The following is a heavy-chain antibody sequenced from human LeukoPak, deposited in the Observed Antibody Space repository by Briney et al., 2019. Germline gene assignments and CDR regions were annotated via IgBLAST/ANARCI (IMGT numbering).Heavy chain of an antibody. D-gene: IGHD3-22*01. CDR1: GGSISSSYW. Sequence: PSGTLSLTCAVSGGSISSSYWWSWVRQPPGKGLEWIGEIYHSGSTNYNPSLKSRVTISVDTSKNQFSLKLSSVTAADTAVYYCARQGLRFYDSSGYYYDYWSQGTLVTVSS. V-gene: IGHV4-4*02. CDR2: IYHSGST. J-gene: IGHJ4*02. CDR3: ARQGLRFYDSSGYYYDY.